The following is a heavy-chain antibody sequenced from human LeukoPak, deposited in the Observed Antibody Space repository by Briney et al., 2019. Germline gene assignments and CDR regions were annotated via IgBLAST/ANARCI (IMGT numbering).Heavy chain of an antibody. V-gene: IGHV4-34*01. CDR2: INHSGST. Sequence: SETLSLTCAVYGGSFSGYYWSWIRQPPGKGLEWIGEINHSGSTNYNPSLKSRVTISVDTSKNQFSLKLSSVTAADTAVYYCARGSPPYSSSWSGAQRFDPWGQGTLVTVSS. CDR1: GGSFSGYY. J-gene: IGHJ5*02. CDR3: ARGSPPYSSSWSGAQRFDP. D-gene: IGHD6-13*01.